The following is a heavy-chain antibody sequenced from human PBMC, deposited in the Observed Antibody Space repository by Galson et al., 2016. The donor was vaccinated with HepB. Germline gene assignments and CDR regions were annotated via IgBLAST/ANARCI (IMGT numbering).Heavy chain of an antibody. CDR3: ARAGITVDSTWHFQY. CDR2: VDLEAGET. CDR1: GYTVTDYY. Sequence: VKVSCKVSGYTVTDYYMHWVQQAPGKGLEWMGLVDLEAGETRYAEKFQGRVTITADTSTDTAYLELGSLRSEDTAVYYCARAGITVDSTWHFQYWGQGSLVTVSS. V-gene: IGHV1-69-2*01. D-gene: IGHD2/OR15-2a*01. J-gene: IGHJ1*01.